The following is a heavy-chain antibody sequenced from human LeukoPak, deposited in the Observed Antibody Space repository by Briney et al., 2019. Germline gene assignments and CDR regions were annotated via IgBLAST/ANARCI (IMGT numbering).Heavy chain of an antibody. CDR3: ASDYFLDY. CDR2: ISDSGART. Sequence: GGSLRLSCAASGFTFSSYAMSWVRQAPGKGLEWVSTISDSGARTNYADSAKGRFAISRDNSMNTLYLQMNSLRADDTAVYYCASDYFLDYWGQGTLVTVSS. CDR1: GFTFSSYA. J-gene: IGHJ4*02. D-gene: IGHD6-25*01. V-gene: IGHV3-23*01.